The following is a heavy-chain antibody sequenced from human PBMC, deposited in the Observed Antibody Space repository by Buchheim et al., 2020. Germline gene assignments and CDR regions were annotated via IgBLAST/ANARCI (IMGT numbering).Heavy chain of an antibody. V-gene: IGHV3-30*18. CDR2: ISYDGSNK. CDR3: AKPTWVVRGVLVGSFDY. Sequence: QVQLVESGGGVVQPGRSLRLSCAASGFTFSSYGMHWVRQAPGKGLEWVAVISYDGSNKYYADSVKGRFTISRDNSKNTLYLQMNSLRAEDTAVYYCAKPTWVVRGVLVGSFDYWGQGTL. D-gene: IGHD3-10*01. J-gene: IGHJ4*02. CDR1: GFTFSSYG.